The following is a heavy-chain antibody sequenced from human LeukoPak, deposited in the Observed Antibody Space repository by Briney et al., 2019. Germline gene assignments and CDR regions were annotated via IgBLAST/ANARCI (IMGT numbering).Heavy chain of an antibody. CDR3: ARATGYYYDSSGYKLYNAFDI. V-gene: IGHV3-21*01. CDR2: ISSSSSYI. D-gene: IGHD3-22*01. J-gene: IGHJ3*02. CDR1: GFTFSSYS. Sequence: GGSLRLSCAASGFTFSSYSMNWVRQAPGKGLEWVSSISSSSSYIYYADSVKGRFTISRDNAKNSLYLQMNSLRAEDTAVYYCARATGYYYDSSGYKLYNAFDIWGQGTMVTVSS.